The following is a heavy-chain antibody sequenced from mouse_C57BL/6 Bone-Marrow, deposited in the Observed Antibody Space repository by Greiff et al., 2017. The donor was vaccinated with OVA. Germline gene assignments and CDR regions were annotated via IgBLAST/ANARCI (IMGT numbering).Heavy chain of an antibody. Sequence: QVQLQQSGAELVRPGASVTLSCKASGYTFTDYEMHWVKQTPVHGLEWIGAIDPETGGTAYNQKFKGKAILTADKSSSTAYMELRSLTPEDSAVYYCTRMEYYGSSPTEYFDVWGTGTTVTVSS. V-gene: IGHV1-15*01. J-gene: IGHJ1*03. D-gene: IGHD1-1*01. CDR3: TRMEYYGSSPTEYFDV. CDR2: IDPETGGT. CDR1: GYTFTDYE.